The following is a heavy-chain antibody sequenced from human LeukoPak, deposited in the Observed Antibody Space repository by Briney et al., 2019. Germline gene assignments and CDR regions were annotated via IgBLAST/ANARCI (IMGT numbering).Heavy chain of an antibody. CDR1: GFTFSSYA. V-gene: IGHV3-30-3*01. J-gene: IGHJ4*02. Sequence: GCSLRLSCAASGFTFSSYALHWVRQAPGKGLEWVAFISFEGSNKYYADSVKGRFTISRDNSQNMLSLQMNSLRAEDTAVYYCATILTGYYIGWGQGTLVIVSS. CDR3: ATILTGYYIG. D-gene: IGHD3-9*01. CDR2: ISFEGSNK.